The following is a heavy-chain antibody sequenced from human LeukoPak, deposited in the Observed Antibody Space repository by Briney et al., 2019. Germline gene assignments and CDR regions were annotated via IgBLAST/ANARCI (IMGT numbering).Heavy chain of an antibody. D-gene: IGHD3-22*01. V-gene: IGHV3-23*01. CDR1: GFTFSSYG. CDR2: ISGSGDST. CDR3: AKGDWEYYDSSGYYYSKYFDY. J-gene: IGHJ4*02. Sequence: PGGTLRLSCAASGFTFSSYGMSWVRQAPGKGLEWVSGISGSGDSTYYADSVKGRFTISRDNSKNTLYLQMNSLRAEDTAVYYCAKGDWEYYDSSGYYYSKYFDYWGQGTLVTVSS.